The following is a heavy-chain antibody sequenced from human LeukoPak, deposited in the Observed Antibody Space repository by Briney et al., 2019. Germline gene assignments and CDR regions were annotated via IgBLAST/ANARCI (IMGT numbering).Heavy chain of an antibody. Sequence: GGSLRLSCAASGNYWMHWVRQAPGKGLVWVSHINSDGSWTSYADSVKGRFTISKDNAKNTVYLQMNGLRAEDTAVYYCVSFYETYWGRGTLVTVS. CDR1: GNYW. J-gene: IGHJ4*02. CDR3: VSFYETY. V-gene: IGHV3-74*01. D-gene: IGHD2/OR15-2a*01. CDR2: INSDGSWT.